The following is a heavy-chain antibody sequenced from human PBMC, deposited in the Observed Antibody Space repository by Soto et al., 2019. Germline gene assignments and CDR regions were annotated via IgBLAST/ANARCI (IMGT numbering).Heavy chain of an antibody. CDR2: INHSGST. V-gene: IGHV4-34*01. D-gene: IGHD2-2*02. CDR1: GGSFSGYY. Sequence: TSETLSLTCAVYGGSFSGYYWSWIRQPPGKGLEWMGEINHSGSTNYNPSLKIRATISLDTPKNHFSLKLSPVTAWDTAVYYCARGPWGYELLYYFYYGMDVWGQGATVTVSS. CDR3: ARGPWGYELLYYFYYGMDV. J-gene: IGHJ6*02.